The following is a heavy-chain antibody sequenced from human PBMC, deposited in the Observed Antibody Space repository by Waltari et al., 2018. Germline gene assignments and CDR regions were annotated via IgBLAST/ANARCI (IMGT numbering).Heavy chain of an antibody. CDR2: INYDWTQT. V-gene: IGHV3-74*01. Sequence: EVQLLESGGTIVQPGGSLKVACAASGLNFGSSWMHWVRQTPGKGLMRVSGINYDWTQTNYADSVRGRFTISRDNAKSTLYLQMTDLRAEDTAVYFCVRARWDYLYFDTWGQGTLVTVSS. D-gene: IGHD1-26*01. CDR1: GLNFGSSW. CDR3: VRARWDYLYFDT. J-gene: IGHJ5*02.